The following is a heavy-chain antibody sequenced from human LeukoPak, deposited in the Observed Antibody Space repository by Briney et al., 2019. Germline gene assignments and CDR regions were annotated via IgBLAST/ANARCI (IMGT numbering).Heavy chain of an antibody. CDR1: GYTFTSYA. CDR2: INTNTGNP. D-gene: IGHD3-22*01. J-gene: IGHJ4*02. V-gene: IGHV7-4-1*02. CDR3: ARTPLSSGYYYFDY. Sequence: ASVKVSCKASGYTFTSYAMNWVRQAPGQGLEWMGWINTNTGNPTYAQGFTGRFVFSLDTSVSTAYLQISSLKASDTAMYYCARTPLSSGYYYFDYWGQGTLVTVSS.